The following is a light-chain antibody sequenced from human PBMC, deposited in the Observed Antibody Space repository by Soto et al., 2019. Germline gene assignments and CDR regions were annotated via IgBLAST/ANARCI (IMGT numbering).Light chain of an antibody. V-gene: IGKV3-20*01. Sequence: EIVLTQSPGTLSLSPGERATLSCRASQSVSSNYLAWYQQKPGQAPRLLIYGASSRATGIPDRFSGSGSGTDFTLNISRLEPEDFAVYYCQQYGSLFTFGPGTKVDIK. CDR3: QQYGSLFT. J-gene: IGKJ3*01. CDR1: QSVSSNY. CDR2: GAS.